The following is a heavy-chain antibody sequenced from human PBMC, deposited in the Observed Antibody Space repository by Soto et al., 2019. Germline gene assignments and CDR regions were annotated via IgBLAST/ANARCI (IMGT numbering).Heavy chain of an antibody. D-gene: IGHD1-1*01. Sequence: QVQLQESGAGLVKPPGTLSLTCDISGDSIDSGDWWNWVRQPPGKGLEWIGEIHHSGDTNYNPSLKSRVTIPLDQSKSHFSLRLNSVTAADTAGYYCARVGMSTRMAFDVWGQGILVTVSS. V-gene: IGHV4-4*03. J-gene: IGHJ4*02. CDR1: GDSIDSGDW. CDR3: ARVGMSTRMAFDV. CDR2: IHHSGDT.